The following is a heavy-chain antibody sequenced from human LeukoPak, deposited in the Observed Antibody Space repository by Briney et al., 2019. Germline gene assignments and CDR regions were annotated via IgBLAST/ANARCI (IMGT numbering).Heavy chain of an antibody. CDR1: GGSFSGYY. Sequence: PSETLSLTCAVYGGSFSGYYWGWIRQPPGKGLEWIGSIYHSGSTLYNPSLKSRVTISVDTSKNQFSLKLSSVTAADTAVYYCASPLGYCSSTTCYDVWGKGTTVTVSS. V-gene: IGHV4-38-2*01. J-gene: IGHJ6*04. CDR3: ASPLGYCSSTTCYDV. CDR2: IYHSGST. D-gene: IGHD2-2*01.